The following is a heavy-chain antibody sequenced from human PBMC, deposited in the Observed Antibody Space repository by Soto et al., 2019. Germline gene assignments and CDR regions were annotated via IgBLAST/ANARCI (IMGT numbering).Heavy chain of an antibody. Sequence: GGSLRLSCAASGFTFSSYAMSWVRQAPGKGLEWVSAISGSGGSTYYADSVKGRFTISRDNSKNTLYLQMNSLRAEDTAVYYCAKDKERRYYDSSGYSADAFDIWGQGTMVTVSS. CDR1: GFTFSSYA. CDR3: AKDKERRYYDSSGYSADAFDI. CDR2: ISGSGGST. J-gene: IGHJ3*02. V-gene: IGHV3-23*01. D-gene: IGHD3-22*01.